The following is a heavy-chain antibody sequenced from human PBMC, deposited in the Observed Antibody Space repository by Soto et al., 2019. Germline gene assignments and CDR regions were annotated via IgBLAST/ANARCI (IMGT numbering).Heavy chain of an antibody. CDR2: IIPVLDLA. Sequence: QAQLVKSGAEVKKPGSSVKVSCKASGGTFNRETFSWVRQAPGQGLQWMGRIIPVLDLADYAQKFEGRVTITADTSTNTVVLELSGLGADDPAGYYCARGGKLGGDLDVWGKGTPVIVSS. J-gene: IGHJ6*04. CDR1: GGTFNRET. D-gene: IGHD3-10*01. CDR3: ARGGKLGGDLDV. V-gene: IGHV1-69*02.